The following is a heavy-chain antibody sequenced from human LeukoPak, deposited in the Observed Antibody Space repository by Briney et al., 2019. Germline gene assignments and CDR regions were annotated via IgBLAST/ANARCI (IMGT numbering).Heavy chain of an antibody. CDR1: GHSISSDYY. Sequence: SETLSLTCAVSGHSISSDYYWGWIRQPRGTGLEWIGSISHSGNTYYNPSLRSRVTISVDTSKNQFSLKLTFVTAADTAVYYCAREGPNNFGYHHHWGQGTLVTVSS. J-gene: IGHJ5*02. CDR3: AREGPNNFGYHHH. V-gene: IGHV4-38-2*02. D-gene: IGHD5-18*01. CDR2: ISHSGNT.